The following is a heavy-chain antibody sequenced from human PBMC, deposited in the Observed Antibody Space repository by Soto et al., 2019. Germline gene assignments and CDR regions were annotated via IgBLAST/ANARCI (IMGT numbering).Heavy chain of an antibody. CDR1: GDSVSSNSAA. D-gene: IGHD3-22*01. CDR3: ARGEHYYDSSGYYSPFDY. Sequence: SQTLSLTCAISGDSVSSNSAAWNWIRQSPSRGLEWLGRTYYRSKWYNDYAVSVKSRITINPDTSKNQFSLQLNSVTPEDTAVYYCARGEHYYDSSGYYSPFDYWGQGTLVTVSS. J-gene: IGHJ4*02. CDR2: TYYRSKWYN. V-gene: IGHV6-1*01.